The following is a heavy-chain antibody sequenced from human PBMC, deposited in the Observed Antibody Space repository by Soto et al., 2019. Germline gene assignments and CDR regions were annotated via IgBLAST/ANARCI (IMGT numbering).Heavy chain of an antibody. Sequence: EVPLLESGGGLVQPGGSLRLSCAASGFTFSSYAMSWVRQAPGKGLEWVSAISGSGGSTHYADSVKGRFTISRDNSKNTLYLQMNSLRAEDTAVYYCAKEGLRYFDWLLKDFDYWGQGTLVTVSS. CDR1: GFTFSSYA. V-gene: IGHV3-23*01. D-gene: IGHD3-9*01. CDR3: AKEGLRYFDWLLKDFDY. J-gene: IGHJ4*02. CDR2: ISGSGGST.